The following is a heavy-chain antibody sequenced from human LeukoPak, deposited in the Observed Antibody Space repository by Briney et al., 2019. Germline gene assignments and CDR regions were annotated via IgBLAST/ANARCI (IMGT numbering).Heavy chain of an antibody. J-gene: IGHJ4*02. CDR2: ISPDGRNI. V-gene: IGHV3-74*01. D-gene: IGHD1-7*01. Sequence: SGGSLRLSCAASGFTLSDYWMNWVRQVPGKGPVWVSHISPDGRNIAYADSVKGRFTISRDSAKNTLYLQMNSLRVGDTAVYYCVRDGRGTTPYDCWGQGTLVTVSS. CDR1: GFTLSDYW. CDR3: VRDGRGTTPYDC.